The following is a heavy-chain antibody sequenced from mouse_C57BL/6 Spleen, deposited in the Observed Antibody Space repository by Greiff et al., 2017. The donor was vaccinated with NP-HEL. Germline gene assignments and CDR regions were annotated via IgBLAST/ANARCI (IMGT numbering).Heavy chain of an antibody. V-gene: IGHV1-82*01. CDR3: ARRGYGSSYAYFDY. CDR2: IYPGDGDT. D-gene: IGHD1-1*01. Sequence: QVQLLQSGPELVKPGASVKISCKASGYAFSSSWMNWVKQRPGKGLEWIGRIYPGDGDTNYNGKFKGKATLTADKSTSTAYMQMSSLTTEDSAVYFCARRGYGSSYAYFDYWGQGTTLTVSS. J-gene: IGHJ2*01. CDR1: GYAFSSSW.